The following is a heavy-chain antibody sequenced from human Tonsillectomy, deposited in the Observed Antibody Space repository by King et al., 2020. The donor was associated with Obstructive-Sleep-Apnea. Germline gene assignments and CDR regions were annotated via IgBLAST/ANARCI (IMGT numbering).Heavy chain of an antibody. Sequence: VQLVESGGGVVQPGRSLRLSCAASGFIFSSYGMHWVRQAPGKGLEWVAVISYDGSNENYADSVKGRFTISRDNSKNTLNLQMNSLRAEDTAVYYCAKEQWELHFDPWGQGTLVTVSS. J-gene: IGHJ5*02. D-gene: IGHD1-26*01. CDR2: ISYDGSNE. V-gene: IGHV3-30*18. CDR3: AKEQWELHFDP. CDR1: GFIFSSYG.